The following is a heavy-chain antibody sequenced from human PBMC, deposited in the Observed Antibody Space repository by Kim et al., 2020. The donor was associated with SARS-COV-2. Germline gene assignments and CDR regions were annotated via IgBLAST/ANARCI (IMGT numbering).Heavy chain of an antibody. CDR1: GFTFSSYA. V-gene: IGHV3-23*01. CDR2: ISGSGGST. Sequence: GGSLRLSCAASGFTFSSYAMSWVRQAPGKGLEWVSAISGSGGSTYYADSVKGRFTISRDNSKNTLYLQMNSLRAEDTAVCYCAKDGYCSSTSCYYYYGMDVWGQGTTVTVSS. D-gene: IGHD2-2*01. CDR3: AKDGYCSSTSCYYYYGMDV. J-gene: IGHJ6*02.